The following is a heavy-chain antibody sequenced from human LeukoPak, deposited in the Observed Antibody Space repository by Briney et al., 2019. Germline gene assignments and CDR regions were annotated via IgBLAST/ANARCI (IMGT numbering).Heavy chain of an antibody. J-gene: IGHJ4*02. CDR3: ARGYEGVGFY. D-gene: IGHD1-26*01. Sequence: PGGSLRLSCAASGFPFGDVYMSWIPQAPGKGLEWVSYISGTSTYRNYADSVRGRFTISRDNAKNSVYLQMNSLRAEDTAVYYCARGYEGVGFYWGQGTLVTVSS. CDR2: ISGTSTYR. V-gene: IGHV3-11*05. CDR1: GFPFGDVY.